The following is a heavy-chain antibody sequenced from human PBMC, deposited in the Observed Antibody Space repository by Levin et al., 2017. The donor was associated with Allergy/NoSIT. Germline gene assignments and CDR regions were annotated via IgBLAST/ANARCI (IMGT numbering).Heavy chain of an antibody. J-gene: IGHJ4*02. D-gene: IGHD3-16*02. CDR1: GGSISSSSHY. Sequence: SQTLSLTCSASGGSISSSSHYWGWIRQPPGKGLEWIGMIYYSGYAYYNPSLKSRVNLYVEPSKNEFSLTLRSVTAADTAVYFCARLFLDDGVSFSFIDYWGQGTVVAVSS. CDR3: ARLFLDDGVSFSFIDY. CDR2: IYYSGYA. V-gene: IGHV4-39*01.